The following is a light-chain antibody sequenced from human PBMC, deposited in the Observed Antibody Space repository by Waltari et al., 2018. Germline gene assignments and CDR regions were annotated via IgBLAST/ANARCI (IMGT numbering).Light chain of an antibody. CDR3: QQRSNWTPHT. CDR1: QSVGTY. CDR2: DAS. J-gene: IGKJ2*01. V-gene: IGKV3-11*01. Sequence: DIVLTQSPATLSLSPGETATLSCRASQSVGTYLAWYQQRPGQAPRLLLYDASNRATGIPARFRGSGSGTDFTLTISSLEPEDFAVYYCQQRSNWTPHTFGQGARLEIK.